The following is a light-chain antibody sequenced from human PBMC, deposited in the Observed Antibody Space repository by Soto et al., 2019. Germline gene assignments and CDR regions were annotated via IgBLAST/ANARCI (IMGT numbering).Light chain of an antibody. V-gene: IGKV3-20*01. Sequence: EIVLTQSPGSLSLSPGERATLSCRASQSVSSSFFAWYQQKPGQAPRLLIFGASVRATGIPDRFSGSGSGEVSTLTIRRVEAEVFVEYYCQQDGRSLTFGEGTKVEIK. CDR1: QSVSSSF. CDR2: GAS. J-gene: IGKJ1*01. CDR3: QQDGRSLT.